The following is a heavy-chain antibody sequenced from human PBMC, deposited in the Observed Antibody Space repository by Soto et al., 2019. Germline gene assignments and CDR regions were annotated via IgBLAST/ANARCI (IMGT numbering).Heavy chain of an antibody. CDR1: GYTFTSYG. D-gene: IGHD4-17*01. J-gene: IGHJ3*02. Sequence: ASVKVSCKASGYTFTSYGISWVRQAPGQGLEWMGWISAYNGNTNSAQKLQGRVTRTTDTSTSTAYMELRSLRSDDTAVYYFARERGDYGAYDLAAFDIWGQGTMVTVSS. CDR2: ISAYNGNT. CDR3: ARERGDYGAYDLAAFDI. V-gene: IGHV1-18*01.